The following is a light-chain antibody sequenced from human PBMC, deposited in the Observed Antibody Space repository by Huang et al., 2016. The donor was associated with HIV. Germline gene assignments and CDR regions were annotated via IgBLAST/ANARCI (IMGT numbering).Light chain of an antibody. CDR3: QQRHNWPLT. Sequence: EIVLTQSTATLSLSPGERATLSCRASESVNRYLAWYQQKPGQAPSLLIFDASNRATGIPARFSGSGSGTDFTLTISSLEPEDFAVYYCQQRHNWPLTFGGGTKVEIK. V-gene: IGKV3-11*01. J-gene: IGKJ4*01. CDR2: DAS. CDR1: ESVNRY.